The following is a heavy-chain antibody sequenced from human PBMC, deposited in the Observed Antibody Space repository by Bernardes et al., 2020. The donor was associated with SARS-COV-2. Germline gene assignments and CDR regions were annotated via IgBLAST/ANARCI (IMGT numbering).Heavy chain of an antibody. CDR1: GYSFTTYW. CDR2: IYLGDSDT. CDR3: ARQLGRNYGWYFDY. Sequence: KVSCKASGYSFTTYWIGWARQMPGKGLEWMGIIYLGDSDTRYSPSFEGQVTISADKSISTAYLQGSSLKASDTAMYYCARQLGRNYGWYFDYWGQGTLVTVSS. J-gene: IGHJ4*02. V-gene: IGHV5-51*01. D-gene: IGHD1-7*01.